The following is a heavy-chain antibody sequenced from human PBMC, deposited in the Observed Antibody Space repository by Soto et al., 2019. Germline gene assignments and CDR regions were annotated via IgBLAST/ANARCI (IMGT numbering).Heavy chain of an antibody. D-gene: IGHD1-26*01. V-gene: IGHV3-15*01. CDR1: GFTFTKAY. CDR2: IKGSHAGGTT. Sequence: EVQLVESGGGLVEPGGSIRLSCVASGFTFTKAYMTWVRQDPGKGLEWVGRIKGSHAGGTTDYATSVKGRFTISRDDSKNTLYLQMNSLKTEDTSVYYFATEGGYPGSNLSGGYWGQGTLVTVSS. J-gene: IGHJ4*02. CDR3: ATEGGYPGSNLSGGY.